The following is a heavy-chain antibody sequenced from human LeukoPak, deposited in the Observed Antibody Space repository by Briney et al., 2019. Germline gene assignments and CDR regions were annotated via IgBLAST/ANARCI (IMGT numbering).Heavy chain of an antibody. CDR2: FDPEDGET. Sequence: GASVKVSCKVSGYTLTELSMHWVRQAPGKGLEWMGGFDPEDGETIYAQKFQGRVTMTEDTSTDTAYMELSSLRSEDTAVYYCATDPPYHYDSSGYMNWFDPWGQGTLVTVSS. CDR3: ATDPPYHYDSSGYMNWFDP. V-gene: IGHV1-24*01. D-gene: IGHD3-22*01. J-gene: IGHJ5*02. CDR1: GYTLTELS.